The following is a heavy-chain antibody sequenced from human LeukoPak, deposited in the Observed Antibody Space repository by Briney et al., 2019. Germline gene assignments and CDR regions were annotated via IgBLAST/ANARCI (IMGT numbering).Heavy chain of an antibody. D-gene: IGHD2-15*01. CDR2: ISSSSSYI. CDR3: AREGGGCSGGSCYSYYYYYGMDV. CDR1: EFTFSSYS. Sequence: GGSLRLSCAASEFTFSSYSMNWVRQAPGKGLEWVSSISSSSSYIYYADSVKGRFTISRDNAKNSLYLQMNSLRAEDTAVYYCAREGGGCSGGSCYSYYYYYGMDVWGQGTTVTVSS. J-gene: IGHJ6*02. V-gene: IGHV3-21*01.